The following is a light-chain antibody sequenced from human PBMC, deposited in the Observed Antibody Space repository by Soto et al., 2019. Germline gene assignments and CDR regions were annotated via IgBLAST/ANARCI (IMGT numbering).Light chain of an antibody. CDR2: STN. CDR1: SGSVSTSYY. J-gene: IGLJ3*02. CDR3: VLYMGTGISV. V-gene: IGLV8-61*01. Sequence: QAVVTQEPSFSVSPGRTVTLTCGLRSGSVSTSYYPSWYQLTPGQAPRTLIYSTNTRSSGVTNRFSGSILENKAALTITGAQADDESDYYCVLYMGTGISVFGGGTKLTVL.